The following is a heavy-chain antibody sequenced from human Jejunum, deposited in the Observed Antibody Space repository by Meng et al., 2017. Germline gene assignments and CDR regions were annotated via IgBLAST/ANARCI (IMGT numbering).Heavy chain of an antibody. CDR3: ARASVGNCGGGCYSPHWFDP. V-gene: IGHV4-30-2*01. D-gene: IGHD2-21*02. J-gene: IGHJ5*02. CDR2: SYHTGSS. Sequence: QLQLQESGSGLVQPSQTPSLTCAASGGYISSGAYSWSWIRQPPGKGLEWIGHSYHTGSSNYNPSLESRVTISVDRSKNQFSLKLTSVTAADTAVYYCARASVGNCGGGCYSPHWFDPWGQGTLVTVSS. CDR1: GGYISSGAYS.